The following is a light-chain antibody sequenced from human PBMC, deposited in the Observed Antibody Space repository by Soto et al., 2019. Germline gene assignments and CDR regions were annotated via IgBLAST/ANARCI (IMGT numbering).Light chain of an antibody. CDR1: QSVLYSSNNKNY. J-gene: IGKJ2*01. CDR3: QQYYTTPFT. Sequence: DIVMTQSPDSLTVSLGERATINCKSSQSVLYSSNNKNYLAWYQQKPGQPPKLLIYWASTRESGVPDRFSGSGCGTDFTLTSSSLQAEDVAVYYCQQYYTTPFTFGQGTKLEIK. V-gene: IGKV4-1*01. CDR2: WAS.